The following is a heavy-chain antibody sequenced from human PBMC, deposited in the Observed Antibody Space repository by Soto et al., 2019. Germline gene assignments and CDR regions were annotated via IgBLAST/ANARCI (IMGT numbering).Heavy chain of an antibody. CDR1: GSSFPKYP. V-gene: IGHV3-30-3*01. Sequence: LRLSCAASGSSFPKYPMHWVRQTPDKGLEWVAVISHDGVTKNSADSVKGRFSISRDNSKNTLYLQMHSLRAEDTAMYYCASWGHIVPVSPTDFDHWGEGTLVTVSS. CDR2: ISHDGVTK. J-gene: IGHJ4*02. D-gene: IGHD2-21*01. CDR3: ASWGHIVPVSPTDFDH.